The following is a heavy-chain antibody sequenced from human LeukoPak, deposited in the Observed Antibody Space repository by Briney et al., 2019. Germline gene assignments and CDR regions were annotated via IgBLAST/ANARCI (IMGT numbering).Heavy chain of an antibody. CDR1: GGSISSGSYY. Sequence: SETLSLTCTVSGGSISSGSYYWSWIRQPAGKGLEWIGRIYTSGSTNYNPSLKSRVTISVDTSKNQFSLKLNSVTAADTAVYYCARAGGVVVPAATVPRYFDLWGRGTLVTVSS. V-gene: IGHV4-61*02. J-gene: IGHJ2*01. CDR3: ARAGGVVVPAATVPRYFDL. D-gene: IGHD2-2*01. CDR2: IYTSGST.